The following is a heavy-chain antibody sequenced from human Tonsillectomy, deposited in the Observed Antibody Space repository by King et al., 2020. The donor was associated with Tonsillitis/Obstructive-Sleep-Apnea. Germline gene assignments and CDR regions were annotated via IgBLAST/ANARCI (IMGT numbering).Heavy chain of an antibody. CDR3: ARDMGNWGDREWYSDL. Sequence: VQLVESGGDLVQPGGSLRLSCAASGFTVSSGYMSWVRQVPGKGLEWVSVIYSGGESYYAVSVRDRFTISRDNSQNTVFLQMNSLRAGDTAVYYCARDMGNWGDREWYSDLWGRGTLVTVSS. CDR2: IYSGGES. D-gene: IGHD7-27*01. J-gene: IGHJ2*01. V-gene: IGHV3-66*01. CDR1: GFTVSSGY.